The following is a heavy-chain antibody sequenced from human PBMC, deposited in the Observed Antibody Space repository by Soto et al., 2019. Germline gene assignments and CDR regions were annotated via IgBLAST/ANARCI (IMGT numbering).Heavy chain of an antibody. V-gene: IGHV3-48*01. D-gene: IGHD4-4*01. Sequence: DVQLVESGGGSVPPGGSLRLSCATSGFTFSDADMNWVRQAPGKGLEWVSFISSSSATIYYADAVKGRFTISRDNDANSLYPRMNLLSPEDTAVYYCVNSYSPDSWGQGTLVTVSS. CDR3: VNSYSPDS. CDR2: ISSSSATI. CDR1: GFTFSDAD. J-gene: IGHJ5*01.